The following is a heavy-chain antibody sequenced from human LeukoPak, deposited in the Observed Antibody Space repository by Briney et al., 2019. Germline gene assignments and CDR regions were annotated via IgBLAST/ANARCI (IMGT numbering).Heavy chain of an antibody. V-gene: IGHV4-4*02. Sequence: PSETLSLTCAVSGXSISSSNWWSWVRQPPGKGLEWIGEIYHSGSTNYNPSLKSRVTISVDESKNQFSLKLSSVTAADTAVYYCARDTGGLATTWGQGTLVTVSS. CDR2: IYHSGST. CDR1: GXSISSSNW. CDR3: ARDTGGLATT. D-gene: IGHD5-24*01. J-gene: IGHJ4*02.